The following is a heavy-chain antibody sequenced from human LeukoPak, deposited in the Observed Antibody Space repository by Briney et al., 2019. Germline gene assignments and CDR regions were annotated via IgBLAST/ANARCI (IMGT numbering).Heavy chain of an antibody. V-gene: IGHV4-4*07. CDR2: IYTSGST. D-gene: IGHD3-10*01. CDR3: ARERITMVRGGRGEVLDY. Sequence: SETLSLTCTVSADSISSYYWSWIRQPAGKGLEWIGRIYTSGSTNYNPSLKSRVTMSVDTSKNQFSLKLSSVTAADTAVYYCARERITMVRGGRGEVLDYWGQGTLVTVSS. CDR1: ADSISSYY. J-gene: IGHJ4*02.